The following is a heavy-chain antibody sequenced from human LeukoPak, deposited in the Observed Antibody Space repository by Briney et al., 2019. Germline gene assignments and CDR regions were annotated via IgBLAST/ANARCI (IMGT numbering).Heavy chain of an antibody. Sequence: ASVKVSCKVSGYTLTELSMHWVRQAPGKGLEWMGGFDPEDGETIYAQKFQGRVTMTEDTSTDTAYMELSSLGSEDTAVYYCATNTYYYDSSGYPSIYFDYWGQGTLVTVSS. CDR1: GYTLTELS. D-gene: IGHD3-22*01. J-gene: IGHJ4*02. CDR2: FDPEDGET. CDR3: ATNTYYYDSSGYPSIYFDY. V-gene: IGHV1-24*01.